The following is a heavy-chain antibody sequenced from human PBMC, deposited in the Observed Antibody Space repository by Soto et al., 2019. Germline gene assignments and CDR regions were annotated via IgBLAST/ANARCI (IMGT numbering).Heavy chain of an antibody. V-gene: IGHV4-31*03. Sequence: QVQLQESGPGLVKPSQTLSLTCTVSGGSISSGGYYWSWIRQPPGKGLEWIGYIYYSGSTYYNPSLKSRVTISVDTSKNQCSLKLSSVTAADTAVYYCARDQLVRGVRLGDRYAFDIWGQGTMVTVSS. D-gene: IGHD3-10*01. CDR2: IYYSGST. J-gene: IGHJ3*02. CDR1: GGSISSGGYY. CDR3: ARDQLVRGVRLGDRYAFDI.